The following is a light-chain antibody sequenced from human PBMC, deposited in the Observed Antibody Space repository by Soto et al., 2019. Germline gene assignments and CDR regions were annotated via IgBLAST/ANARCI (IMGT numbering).Light chain of an antibody. Sequence: EIVMTQSPATLSVSPGERATLSCRASQSVSSNLVWYQQKRGQAPRLLIYGASTRATGIPARFSGSGSGTEFTLTISSLQSEDCAVYYCQQYNNWPPTFGQGTKLEIK. V-gene: IGKV3-15*01. J-gene: IGKJ2*01. CDR2: GAS. CDR1: QSVSSN. CDR3: QQYNNWPPT.